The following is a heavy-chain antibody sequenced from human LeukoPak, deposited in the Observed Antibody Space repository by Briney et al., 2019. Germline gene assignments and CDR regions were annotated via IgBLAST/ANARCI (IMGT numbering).Heavy chain of an antibody. V-gene: IGHV3-64*01. Sequence: GGTLRLSCAASGFTFSNYAMHWVRHAQGKGLEYVSTITTNGDRTYYANSVKGRFTISRDNSKNTLYLQMGSLRAEDMAVYYCARDLSGSNALDYWGQGTLVTVSS. J-gene: IGHJ4*02. CDR2: ITTNGDRT. CDR3: ARDLSGSNALDY. D-gene: IGHD1-26*01. CDR1: GFTFSNYA.